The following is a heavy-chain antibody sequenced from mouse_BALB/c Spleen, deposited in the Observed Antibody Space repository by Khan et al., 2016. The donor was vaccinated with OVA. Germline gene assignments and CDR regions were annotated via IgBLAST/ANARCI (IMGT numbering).Heavy chain of an antibody. CDR3: ARGGYGTLAY. Sequence: VELVESGAELVRPGTSVKVSCKASGYAFTDYLIEWVKQRPGQGLEWIGVINPGSDNTNYNENFKGKAALTADKSSSTAYMQLSSLTSDDSAVYFCARGGYGTLAYWGQGTPVTVSA. CDR2: INPGSDNT. J-gene: IGHJ3*01. D-gene: IGHD2-1*01. CDR1: GYAFTDYL. V-gene: IGHV1-54*01.